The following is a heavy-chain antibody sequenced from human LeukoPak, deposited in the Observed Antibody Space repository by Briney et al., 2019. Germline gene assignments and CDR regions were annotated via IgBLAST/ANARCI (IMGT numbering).Heavy chain of an antibody. CDR3: ARESYYDSSGSRYFDY. Sequence: GGSLRLSCAASGFTFSSYSMNWVRQAPGKGLERVSYISSSSSTIYYADSVRGRFTISRDNAKNSLYLQMNSLRAEDTAVYYCARESYYDSSGSRYFDYWGQGTLVTVSS. CDR2: ISSSSSTI. CDR1: GFTFSSYS. D-gene: IGHD3-22*01. J-gene: IGHJ4*02. V-gene: IGHV3-48*04.